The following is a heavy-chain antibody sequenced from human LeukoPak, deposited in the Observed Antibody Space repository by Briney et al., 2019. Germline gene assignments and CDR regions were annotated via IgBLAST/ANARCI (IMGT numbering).Heavy chain of an antibody. D-gene: IGHD3-22*01. CDR3: ARGTYYYDSSGVNWFDP. Sequence: ASVKVSCKASGYTFTSFDINWVRQATGQGLEWMGWMNPNSGNTGYAQKFQGRVTMTRNTSISTAYMELSSLRSEDTAVYYCARGTYYYDSSGVNWFDPWGQGTLVTVSS. J-gene: IGHJ5*02. CDR1: GYTFTSFD. CDR2: MNPNSGNT. V-gene: IGHV1-8*01.